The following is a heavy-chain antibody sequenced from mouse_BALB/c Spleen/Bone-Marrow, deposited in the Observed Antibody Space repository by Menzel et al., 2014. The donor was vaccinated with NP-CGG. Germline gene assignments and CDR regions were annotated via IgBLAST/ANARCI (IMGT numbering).Heavy chain of an antibody. CDR3: SYGSRAY. Sequence: VQLQQSGPQLVRPGASVKISCKASGYSFTSYWMHWVKQRPGQGLEWIGMIDPSDSETRLNQKFKDKATLTVDKSSSTAYMQLSSPTSEDSALYYFSYGSRAYWAQGTLVTVPA. V-gene: IGHV1S127*01. D-gene: IGHD1-1*01. J-gene: IGHJ3*01. CDR2: IDPSDSET. CDR1: GYSFTSYW.